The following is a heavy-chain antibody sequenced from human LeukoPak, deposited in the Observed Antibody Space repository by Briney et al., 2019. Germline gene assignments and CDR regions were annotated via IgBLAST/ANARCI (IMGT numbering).Heavy chain of an antibody. Sequence: GESLKISCKGSGYSFTSYWIGWVRQMPGKGLEWMGIIYPGDSDTRYSPSFQGQVTISADKSISTAYLQWSSLKASDTAMYYCARLQDCSGGSSCYPGYWGQGTLVTVSS. CDR1: GYSFTSYW. CDR3: ARLQDCSGGSSCYPGY. D-gene: IGHD2-15*01. J-gene: IGHJ4*02. V-gene: IGHV5-51*01. CDR2: IYPGDSDT.